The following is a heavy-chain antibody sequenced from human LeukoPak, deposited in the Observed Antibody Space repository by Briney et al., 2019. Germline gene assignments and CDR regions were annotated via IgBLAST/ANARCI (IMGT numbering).Heavy chain of an antibody. Sequence: GRSLRLSCTASGFTFSDYAMSWVRQAPGKGLEWGGFIGSKAYGGTTEYAASVKGIFTISRDDSKSIVYLQMDSLKTEDTAVYYFTRVFCGCDCFYSYRYYFHYWGQGTLVTVSS. D-gene: IGHD2-21*02. CDR1: GFTFSDYA. CDR2: IGSKAYGGTT. V-gene: IGHV3-49*04. J-gene: IGHJ4*02. CDR3: TRVFCGCDCFYSYRYYFHY.